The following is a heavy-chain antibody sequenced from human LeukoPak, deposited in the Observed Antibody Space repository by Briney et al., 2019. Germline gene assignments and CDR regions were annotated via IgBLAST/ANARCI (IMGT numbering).Heavy chain of an antibody. CDR2: ISWNSGSI. CDR3: AKDPYSSGSSYSFDY. CDR1: GFTFDDYA. V-gene: IGHV3-9*01. D-gene: IGHD6-19*01. Sequence: GGSLRLSCAASGFTFDDYAMHWVRHAPGKGLEWVSGISWNSGSIGYADSVKGRFTISRDNAKNSLYLQMNSLRAEDTALYYCAKDPYSSGSSYSFDYWGQGTLVTVSS. J-gene: IGHJ4*02.